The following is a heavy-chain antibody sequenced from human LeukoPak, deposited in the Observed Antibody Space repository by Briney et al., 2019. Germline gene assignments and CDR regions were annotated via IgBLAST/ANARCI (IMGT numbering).Heavy chain of an antibody. CDR1: GGSISSSSYY. CDR3: ARIHYGGAFNI. Sequence: SETLSLTCTVSGGSISSSSYYWGWIRQPPGKGLEWIGSIYYSGSTYYNPSLKSRVTISVDASKNQFSLKLSSVTAADTAVYYCARIHYGGAFNIWGQGTMVTVSS. V-gene: IGHV4-39*07. J-gene: IGHJ3*02. CDR2: IYYSGST. D-gene: IGHD3-10*01.